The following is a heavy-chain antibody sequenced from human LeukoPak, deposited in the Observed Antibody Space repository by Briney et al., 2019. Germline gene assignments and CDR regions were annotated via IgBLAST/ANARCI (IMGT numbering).Heavy chain of an antibody. D-gene: IGHD5-18*01. CDR3: ASTLDTRGAFDI. V-gene: IGHV4-59*08. J-gene: IGHJ3*02. CDR2: IYYSGST. CDR1: GGSISSYY. Sequence: TSETLSLTCTVSGGSISSYYWSWIRQPPGKGLEWIGYIYYSGSTNYNPSLKSRVTISVDTSKNQFSLKLSSVTAADTAVYYRASTLDTRGAFDIWGQGTMVTVSS.